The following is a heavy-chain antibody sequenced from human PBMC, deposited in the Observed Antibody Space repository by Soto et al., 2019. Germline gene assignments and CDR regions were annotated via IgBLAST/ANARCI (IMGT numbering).Heavy chain of an antibody. J-gene: IGHJ4*02. CDR1: GFTFDDYA. CDR3: AKDGGGGAVAGTMSYFDY. CDR2: ISGNGGSI. V-gene: IGHV3-9*01. Sequence: GGSLRLSCAASGFTFDDYAMHWVRQAPGKGLEWVSGISGNGGSIGYADSVKGRFTISSDNAKNSLYLQMNSLRAEDTALYYCAKDGGGGAVAGTMSYFDYWGQGTLVTVSS. D-gene: IGHD6-19*01.